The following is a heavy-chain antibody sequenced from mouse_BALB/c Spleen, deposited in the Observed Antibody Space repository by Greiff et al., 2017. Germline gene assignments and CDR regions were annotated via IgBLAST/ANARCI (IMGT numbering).Heavy chain of an antibody. CDR3: ARGDYDRGYYAMDY. J-gene: IGHJ4*01. CDR2: INPGSGGT. Sequence: QVQLQQSGAELVRPGTSVKVSCKASGYAFTNYLIEWVKQRPGQGLEWIGVINPGSGGTNYNEKFKGKATLTADKSSSTAYMQLSSLTSDDSAVYFCARGDYDRGYYAMDYWGQGTSVTVSS. CDR1: GYAFTNYL. D-gene: IGHD2-4*01. V-gene: IGHV1-54*01.